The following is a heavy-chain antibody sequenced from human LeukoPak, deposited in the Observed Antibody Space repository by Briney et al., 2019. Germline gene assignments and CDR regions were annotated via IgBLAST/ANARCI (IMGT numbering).Heavy chain of an antibody. CDR1: GFTFSSYA. CDR2: IGAGGTFT. D-gene: IGHD6-13*01. CDR3: ARVGIAAAGDY. Sequence: SGGSLRLSCAASGFTFSSYAMNCVRQAPGKGLEWVSGIGAGGTFTYYADSVKGRFTIFRDNSKNTLFLQMNSLRAEDTAVYYCARVGIAAAGDYWGQGTLVTVSS. J-gene: IGHJ4*02. V-gene: IGHV3-23*01.